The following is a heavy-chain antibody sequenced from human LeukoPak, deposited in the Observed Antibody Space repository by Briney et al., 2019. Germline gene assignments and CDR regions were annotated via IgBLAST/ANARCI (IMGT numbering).Heavy chain of an antibody. CDR2: IYPGDSNT. CDR3: ARDFDSSALYP. Sequence: GESLKISCKGSGYNFNTYWIAWVRQMPGKGLEWMGIIYPGDSNTKYSPSLEGQVTFSADKSISTAYLQWTSLKASDTAVYYCARDFDSSALYPWGQGTLVTVSS. CDR1: GYNFNTYW. V-gene: IGHV5-51*01. J-gene: IGHJ5*02. D-gene: IGHD3-22*01.